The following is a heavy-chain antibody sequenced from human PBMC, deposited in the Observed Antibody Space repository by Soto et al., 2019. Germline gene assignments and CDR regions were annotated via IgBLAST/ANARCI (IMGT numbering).Heavy chain of an antibody. CDR1: GYTFTSYG. V-gene: IGHV1-18*01. CDR2: ISAYDGYT. Sequence: QVQLVQSGAEVKKPGASVKVSCKASGYTFTSYGINWVRQAPGQGLEWLGWISAYDGYTNYAQILQGRVSMTTDTSTKTAYMELRSTRSDEKAMYYCARGGFYDSSGARNYYYNGMNVWGQGTPVTVSS. CDR3: ARGGFYDSSGARNYYYNGMNV. D-gene: IGHD3-22*01. J-gene: IGHJ6*02.